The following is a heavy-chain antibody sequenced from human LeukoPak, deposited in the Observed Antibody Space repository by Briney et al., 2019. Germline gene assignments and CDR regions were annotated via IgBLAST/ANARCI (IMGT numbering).Heavy chain of an antibody. CDR1: GGPISSSSYY. D-gene: IGHD4-17*01. V-gene: IGHV4-39*07. CDR2: IYYSGST. J-gene: IGHJ4*02. CDR3: ARVNYGALGY. Sequence: PSETLSLTCTVSGGPISSSSYYWGWIRQPPGKGLEWIGNIYYSGSTYYNPSLKSRVTISVDTSKNQFSLKLSSVIAADTAVYYCARVNYGALGYWGQGTVVTVSS.